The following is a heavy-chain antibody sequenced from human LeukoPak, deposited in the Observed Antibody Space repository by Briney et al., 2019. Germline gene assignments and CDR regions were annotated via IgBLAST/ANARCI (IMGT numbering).Heavy chain of an antibody. D-gene: IGHD1-7*01. J-gene: IGHJ3*01. CDR2: IRYDGSNK. V-gene: IGHV3-30*02. Sequence: PGGSLRLSCAASGFTFSSYGMHWVRQAPGKGLEWAAFIRYDGSNKYYADSVKGRFTISRDNSKNTLYLQMNTLRAEDTAVYYCAKDRITATLYDAFDVWGQGTVVTVSS. CDR3: AKDRITATLYDAFDV. CDR1: GFTFSSYG.